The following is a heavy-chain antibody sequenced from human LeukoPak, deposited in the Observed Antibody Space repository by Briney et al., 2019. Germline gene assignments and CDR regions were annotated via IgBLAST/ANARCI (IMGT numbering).Heavy chain of an antibody. CDR1: GGSFSGYY. CDR2: INHSGST. V-gene: IGHV4-34*01. CDR3: ARGLRYYYGSGSYVGYFDY. Sequence: SETLSLTCAVYGGSFSGYYWSWVRQPPGKGLEWIGEINHSGSTNYNPSLKSRVTISVDTSKNQFSLKLSSVTAADTAAYYCARGLRYYYGSGSYVGYFDYWGQGTLVTVSS. J-gene: IGHJ4*02. D-gene: IGHD3-10*01.